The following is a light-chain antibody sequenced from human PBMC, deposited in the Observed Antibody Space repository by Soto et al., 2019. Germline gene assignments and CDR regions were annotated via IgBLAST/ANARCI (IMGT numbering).Light chain of an antibody. J-gene: IGKJ1*01. CDR1: QGISSY. CDR2: AAS. V-gene: IGKV1-8*01. Sequence: AIRMTQSPSSFSASTGARVTITCRASQGISSYLAWYQQKPGKAPKLLIYAASTLQSGVPSRFSGSGSGTDFTLTISCLQSEDFATYFCQQGYSRPRTFGQGTKVDIK. CDR3: QQGYSRPRT.